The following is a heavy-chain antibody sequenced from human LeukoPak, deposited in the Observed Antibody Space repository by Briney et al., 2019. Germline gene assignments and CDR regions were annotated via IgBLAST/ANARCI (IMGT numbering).Heavy chain of an antibody. D-gene: IGHD3-9*01. CDR2: IWYDGSNK. V-gene: IGHV3-33*01. CDR3: ATSLQYFDYGMDV. J-gene: IGHJ6*02. CDR1: GFTFSSYG. Sequence: PGRSLRLSCAASGFTFSSYGMHWVRQAPGKGLEWVAVIWYDGSNKYYADSVKGRFTISRDNSKNTLYLQMNSLRAEDTAVYYCATSLQYFDYGMDVWGQGTTVTVSS.